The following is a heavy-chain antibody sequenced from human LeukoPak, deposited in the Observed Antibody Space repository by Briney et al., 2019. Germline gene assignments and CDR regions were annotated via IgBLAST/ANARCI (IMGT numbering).Heavy chain of an antibody. CDR3: ARARRIVGVGYFDY. J-gene: IGHJ4*02. CDR2: ISGSGGPT. CDR1: GLTFSSYL. V-gene: IGHV3-23*01. Sequence: GGSLRLSCEASGLTFSSYLMTWVRQGPGKGLEWVADISGSGGPTNYADSVKGRFTISRDNSKNTLFLQMNSLRDGDTAIYYCARARRIVGVGYFDYWGQGTLVTVSS. D-gene: IGHD1-26*01.